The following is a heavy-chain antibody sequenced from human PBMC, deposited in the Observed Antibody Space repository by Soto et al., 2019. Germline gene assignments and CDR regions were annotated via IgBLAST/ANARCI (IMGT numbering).Heavy chain of an antibody. CDR2: INPNSGGT. CDR1: GYTFTGYY. D-gene: IGHD2-8*01. V-gene: IGHV1-2*02. Sequence: ASVKVSCKASGYTFTGYYMHWVRQAPGQGLEWMGWINPNSGGTNYAQKFQGRVTMTRDTSISTAYMELSRLRSDDTAVYYCASLLGYCTNGVCPRLEYYFDYWGQGTLVTVSS. CDR3: ASLLGYCTNGVCPRLEYYFDY. J-gene: IGHJ4*02.